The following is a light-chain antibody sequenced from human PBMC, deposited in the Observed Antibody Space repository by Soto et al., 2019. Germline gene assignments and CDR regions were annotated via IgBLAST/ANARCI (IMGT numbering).Light chain of an antibody. Sequence: QSALTQPASVSGSPGQSITISCTGTSFKNVSWFQQSPDKAPKLMIYDVTKRPSGVPDRFSGSKSGNTASLTISGLQAEDEADYFCCSYAGTYTWVFGGGTQLTVL. CDR3: CSYAGTYTWV. CDR2: DVT. V-gene: IGLV2-11*01. J-gene: IGLJ3*02. CDR1: SFKN.